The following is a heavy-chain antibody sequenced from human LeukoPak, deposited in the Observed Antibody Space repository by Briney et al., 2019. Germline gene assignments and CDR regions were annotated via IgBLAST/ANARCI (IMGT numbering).Heavy chain of an antibody. J-gene: IGHJ4*02. CDR1: GGSISSYY. Sequence: PSETLSLTCTVSGGSISSYYWSWIRQPTGKGLEWIGRIYTSGSTNYNPSLKSRVTMSVDTSKTQFSLKLSSVTAADTAVYYCATTPYDFWSGYYDYWGQGTLVTVSS. D-gene: IGHD3-3*01. CDR3: ATTPYDFWSGYYDY. CDR2: IYTSGST. V-gene: IGHV4-4*07.